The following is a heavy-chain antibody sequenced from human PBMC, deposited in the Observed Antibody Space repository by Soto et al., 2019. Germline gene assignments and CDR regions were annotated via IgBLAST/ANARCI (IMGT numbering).Heavy chain of an antibody. CDR1: GFTFISYG. CDR2: ISHDGSKK. D-gene: IGHD2-2*02. J-gene: IGHJ4*02. V-gene: IGHV3-30*18. CDR3: AKDQTYCDTTCYTSDY. Sequence: HPGGSLRLSCATSGFTFISYGMHWCGHSPGKGLEWVAVISHDGSKKYYVDSVKGRFTISRDNSKNTLYLQMNSLRAEDTAVYYCAKDQTYCDTTCYTSDYWGQGTLVTVSS.